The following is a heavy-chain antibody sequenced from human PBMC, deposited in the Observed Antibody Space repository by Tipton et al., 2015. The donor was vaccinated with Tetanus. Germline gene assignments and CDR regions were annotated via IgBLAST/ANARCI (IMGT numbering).Heavy chain of an antibody. V-gene: IGHV3-30-3*01. CDR3: ARDRGEDWTNFYYMDV. CDR2: IASDGSKE. D-gene: IGHD3/OR15-3a*01. Sequence: SLRLSCAASGFKFRSYAMHWVRQAPGKGLEWVAVIASDGSKEYYADSVRGRFTISRGADNSLYLQMTSLRVEDTAVYYCARDRGEDWTNFYYMDVWGKGTTVTVSS. CDR1: GFKFRSYA. J-gene: IGHJ6*03.